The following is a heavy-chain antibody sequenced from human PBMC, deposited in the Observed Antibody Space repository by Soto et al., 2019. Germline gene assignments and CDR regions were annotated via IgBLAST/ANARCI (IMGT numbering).Heavy chain of an antibody. V-gene: IGHV4-4*07. D-gene: IGHD6-25*01. CDR2: VFGSGGT. Sequence: SEILSLTCIFSRAPSIKYFWNWIRQPAGKGLEWIWRVFGSGGTHYNPSLQSRVTISKDKSRNSLYLHLNCVTAADTALYFCATEAEGKHGLFDSWGRGTLVTVSS. J-gene: IGHJ4*02. CDR1: RAPSIKYF. CDR3: ATEAEGKHGLFDS.